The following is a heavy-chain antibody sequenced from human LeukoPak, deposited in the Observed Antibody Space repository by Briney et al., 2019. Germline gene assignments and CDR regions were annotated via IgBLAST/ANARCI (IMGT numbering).Heavy chain of an antibody. Sequence: GGSLRLSCAASGFTFSSYAMSWVRQAPGKRVESISAISSSGGNTYYADSVKGRFTISRDNSKNTLYLQMNSLRVEDMAVYYCAKDLTELTLALNCWGQGTLVTVSS. D-gene: IGHD3-9*01. CDR2: ISSSGGNT. V-gene: IGHV3-23*01. CDR1: GFTFSSYA. J-gene: IGHJ4*02. CDR3: AKDLTELTLALNC.